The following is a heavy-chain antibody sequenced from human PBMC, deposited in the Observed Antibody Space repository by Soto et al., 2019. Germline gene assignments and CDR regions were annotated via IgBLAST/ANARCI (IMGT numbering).Heavy chain of an antibody. Sequence: GGSLRLSCAASGLTFSTYDMHWVRQAPGKGLEWVALIWSDGSRTFYADSVKGRFTISRDNSKNTLYLQMHSLRAEDTAVYYCAGGPKGGAYDMDVWGQGTTVTVSS. CDR1: GLTFSTYD. CDR2: IWSDGSRT. J-gene: IGHJ6*02. D-gene: IGHD3-16*01. CDR3: AGGPKGGAYDMDV. V-gene: IGHV3-33*01.